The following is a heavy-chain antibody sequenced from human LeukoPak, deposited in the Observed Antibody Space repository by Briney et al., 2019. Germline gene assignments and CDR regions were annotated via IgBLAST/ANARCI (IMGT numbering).Heavy chain of an antibody. CDR1: GFAFSDSD. V-gene: IGHV3-73*01. CDR3: TRRAWGSGWGAFDI. D-gene: IGHD6-19*01. Sequence: GGSLRLSCAASGFAFSDSDMYWVRQAPGKGLEWVGRIRSKANHYATAYAVSVKGRFTISRDDSKNTAHPQMTRLKTEDTAVYYCTRRAWGSGWGAFDIWGQGTMVTVPS. CDR2: IRSKANHYAT. J-gene: IGHJ3*02.